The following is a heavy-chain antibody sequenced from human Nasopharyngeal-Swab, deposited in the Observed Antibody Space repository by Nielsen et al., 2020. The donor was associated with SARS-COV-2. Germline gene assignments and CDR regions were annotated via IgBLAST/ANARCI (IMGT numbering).Heavy chain of an antibody. CDR3: ARHCDFWSGYYNSHFYGMDV. CDR2: IKHDGSAK. J-gene: IGHJ6*02. Sequence: GESLKISCAASGSTFSSYWMTWVRQAPGKGLEWVANIKHDGSAKYYADSVKGRFTISRDNAKSSLHLQMNSLRAEDTAVYYCARHCDFWSGYYNSHFYGMDVWGQGTTVTVSS. CDR1: GSTFSSYW. V-gene: IGHV3-7*01. D-gene: IGHD3-3*01.